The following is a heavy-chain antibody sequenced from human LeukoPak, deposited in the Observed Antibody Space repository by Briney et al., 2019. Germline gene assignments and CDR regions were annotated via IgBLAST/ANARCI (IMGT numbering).Heavy chain of an antibody. Sequence: PGGSLRLSCAASGFTFSIYAMSWVRQAPGKGLEWVSVIYSGGSTYYADSVKGRFTISRDNSKNTLYLQMNSLRAEDTAVYYCAREDYSNYGTGVDYWGQGTLVTVSS. J-gene: IGHJ4*02. CDR1: GFTFSIYA. CDR2: IYSGGST. D-gene: IGHD4-11*01. V-gene: IGHV3-53*01. CDR3: AREDYSNYGTGVDY.